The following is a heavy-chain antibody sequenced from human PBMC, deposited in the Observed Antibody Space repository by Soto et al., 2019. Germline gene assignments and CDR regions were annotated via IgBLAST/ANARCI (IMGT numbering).Heavy chain of an antibody. CDR1: GGSISSSSYY. Sequence: NPSETLSLTCTVSGGSISSSSYYWGWIRQPPGKGLEWIGSIYYSGSTYYNPSLKSRVTISVDTSKNQFSLKLSSVTAADTAVYYCAKGGSGSYSNAFDTWGKGTMVTL. CDR2: IYYSGST. CDR3: AKGGSGSYSNAFDT. J-gene: IGHJ3*02. D-gene: IGHD3-10*01. V-gene: IGHV4-39*01.